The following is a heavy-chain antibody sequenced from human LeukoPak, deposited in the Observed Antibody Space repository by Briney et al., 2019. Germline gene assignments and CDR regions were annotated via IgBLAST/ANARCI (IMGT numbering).Heavy chain of an antibody. D-gene: IGHD6-13*01. J-gene: IGHJ5*02. CDR3: AKSPGIAAAGTNWFDP. V-gene: IGHV3-74*01. CDR1: GFTFSSYW. Sequence: GGSLRLSCAASGFTFSSYWMHWVRQAPGKGLVWVSRINSDGSSTSYADSVKGRLTISRDNAKNSLYLQMNSLRAEDTALYYCAKSPGIAAAGTNWFDPWGQGTLVTVSS. CDR2: INSDGSST.